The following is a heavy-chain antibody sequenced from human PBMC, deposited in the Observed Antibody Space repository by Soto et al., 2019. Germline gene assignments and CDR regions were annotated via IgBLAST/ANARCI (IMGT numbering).Heavy chain of an antibody. Sequence: SETLSLTCTVSGGSISSSSYYWGWIRQPPGKGLEWIGSIYYSGSTYYNPSLKSRVTISVDTSKNQFSLKLSSVTAADTAVYYCARLSYYDFWSGEQFDYWGQGTLVTVSS. CDR1: GGSISSSSYY. CDR2: IYYSGST. V-gene: IGHV4-39*01. CDR3: ARLSYYDFWSGEQFDY. J-gene: IGHJ4*02. D-gene: IGHD3-3*01.